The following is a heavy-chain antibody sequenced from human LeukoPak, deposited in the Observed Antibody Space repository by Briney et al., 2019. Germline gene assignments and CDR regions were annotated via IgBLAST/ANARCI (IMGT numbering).Heavy chain of an antibody. D-gene: IGHD6-19*01. CDR1: GYSISSGYY. CDR3: ARVRLVAVAGHNWFDP. J-gene: IGHJ5*02. V-gene: IGHV4-38-2*02. Sequence: PSETLSLTCTVSGYSISSGYYWGWIRQPPGKGLEWIGSTYHSGSTYYNPSLKSRVTISVDTSKNQFSLKLSSVTAADTAVYYCARVRLVAVAGHNWFDPWGQGTLVTVSS. CDR2: TYHSGST.